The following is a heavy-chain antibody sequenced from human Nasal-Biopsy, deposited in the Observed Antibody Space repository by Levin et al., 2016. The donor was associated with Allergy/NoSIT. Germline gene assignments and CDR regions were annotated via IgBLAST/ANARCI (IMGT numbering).Heavy chain of an antibody. CDR2: IWYDGNKK. CDR1: GFTFRNYG. CDR3: ARAPGEGYSVSGRYYNAKYYGMDV. Sequence: GGSLRLSCAASGFTFRNYGMHWVRQAPGKGLEWVAIIWYDGNKKYYADSVKGRFTISRDNSKNTLYLQMNTLRAADTAVYYCARAPGEGYSVSGRYYNAKYYGMDVWGQGTTVTVSS. D-gene: IGHD3-10*01. V-gene: IGHV3-33*01. J-gene: IGHJ6*02.